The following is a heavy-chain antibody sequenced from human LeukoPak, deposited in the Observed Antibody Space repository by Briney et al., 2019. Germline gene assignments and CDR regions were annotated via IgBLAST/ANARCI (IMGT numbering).Heavy chain of an antibody. J-gene: IGHJ5*02. D-gene: IGHD3-22*01. CDR1: GGSISSGGYY. CDR3: ARGMGDYDSSGYYGGSWFDP. V-gene: IGHV4-30-2*01. Sequence: PSETLSLTCTVSGGSISSGGYYWSWIRQPLGKGLEWIGYIYHSGSTYYNPSLKSRVTISVDTSKNQFSLKLSSVTAADTAVYYCARGMGDYDSSGYYGGSWFDPWGQGTLVTASS. CDR2: IYHSGST.